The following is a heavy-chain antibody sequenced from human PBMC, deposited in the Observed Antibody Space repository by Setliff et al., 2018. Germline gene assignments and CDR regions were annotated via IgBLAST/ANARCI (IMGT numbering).Heavy chain of an antibody. CDR2: IYHSGSI. D-gene: IGHD2-21*01. CDR3: ARGLEGEDYFYYMDV. Sequence: ASETLSLTCTVSGGSTSSSNWWTWVRQPPGKGLEWIGEIYHSGSINYNPSLKSRVTMSVDKSKNQFSLKLTSVTAADTAVYYCARGLEGEDYFYYMDVWGKGNTVTVSS. J-gene: IGHJ6*03. CDR1: GGSTSSSNW. V-gene: IGHV4-4*02.